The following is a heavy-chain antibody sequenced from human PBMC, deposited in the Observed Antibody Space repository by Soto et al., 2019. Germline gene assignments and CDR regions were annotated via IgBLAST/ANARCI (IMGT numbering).Heavy chain of an antibody. V-gene: IGHV1-3*01. CDR2: INAGNGNT. J-gene: IGHJ6*02. D-gene: IGHD4-4*01. CDR1: GYTFTSYA. Sequence: QVQLVQSGAEVKKPGASVKVSCKASGYTFTSYAMHWVRQAPGQRLEWMGWINAGNGNTKYSQKFQGRVTITRDTSPSPADXELSSLRSEDTAVYYCASSYSNYALIDYYYYGMDVWGQGTTVTVSS. CDR3: ASSYSNYALIDYYYYGMDV.